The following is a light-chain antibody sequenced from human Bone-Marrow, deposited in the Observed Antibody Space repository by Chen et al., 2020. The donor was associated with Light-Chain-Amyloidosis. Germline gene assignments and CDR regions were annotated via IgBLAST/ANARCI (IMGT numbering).Light chain of an antibody. Sequence: EVVLTQSPDFQSVTPKEKVTITCRASQNIGSSLHWYQQKPDQSPKLLIKFASPSFSGVPSRFSGSGSGTDFTLTINSLEAEDAATYFCHQSRNLPHTFGQGTKLEIK. J-gene: IGKJ2*01. V-gene: IGKV6-21*01. CDR1: QNIGSS. CDR3: HQSRNLPHT. CDR2: FAS.